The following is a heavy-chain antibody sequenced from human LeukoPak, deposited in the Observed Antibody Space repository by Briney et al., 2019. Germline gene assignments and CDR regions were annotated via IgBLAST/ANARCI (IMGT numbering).Heavy chain of an antibody. CDR3: ARGMTNYDFWSGYYSYFDY. V-gene: IGHV1-3*01. Sequence: GASVKVSCKASGYTFTSYAMHWVRQAPGQRLEWMGWINAGNGNTKYSQKFQGRVTIIRDTSASTAYMELSSLRSEDTAVYYCARGMTNYDFWSGYYSYFDYWGQGTLVTVSS. J-gene: IGHJ4*02. CDR2: INAGNGNT. CDR1: GYTFTSYA. D-gene: IGHD3-3*01.